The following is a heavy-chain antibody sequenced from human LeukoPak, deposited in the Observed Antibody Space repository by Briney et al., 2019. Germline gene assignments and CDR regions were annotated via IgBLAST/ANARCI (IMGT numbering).Heavy chain of an antibody. V-gene: IGHV4-59*01. CDR1: GGSIGSYY. D-gene: IGHD3-22*01. Sequence: PSETLSLTWTVSGGSIGSYYWSLIGQPPGKGLDLIGYIYCGGGTNYNPSLKSRVTISVDTSKNQFSLKLSSVTAADTAVYYCARDGPYYYDSSGYYLNWFDPWGQGTLVTVSS. CDR3: ARDGPYYYDSSGYYLNWFDP. J-gene: IGHJ5*02. CDR2: IYCGGGT.